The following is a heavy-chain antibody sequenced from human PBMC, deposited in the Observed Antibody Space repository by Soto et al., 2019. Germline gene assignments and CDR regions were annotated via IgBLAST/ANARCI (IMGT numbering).Heavy chain of an antibody. CDR2: TSYDGSNN. CDR3: ARWGTTGGFDV. Sequence: QVQLVESGGGVVQPGTSLRLSCVGSGFTFRSYVIHWVRQAPGKGLEWVALTSYDGSNNFYGDSVKGRFTISRHNSRNTVALQMDSLTFEDTAISYRARWGTTGGFDVWGQGTLVPVSS. D-gene: IGHD3-16*01. J-gene: IGHJ5*02. CDR1: GFTFRSYV. V-gene: IGHV3-33*05.